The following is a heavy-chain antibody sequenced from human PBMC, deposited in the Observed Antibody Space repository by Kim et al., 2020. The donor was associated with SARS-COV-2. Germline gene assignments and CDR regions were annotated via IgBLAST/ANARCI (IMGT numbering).Heavy chain of an antibody. D-gene: IGHD2-21*01. V-gene: IGHV4-34*01. J-gene: IGHJ4*02. Sequence: PSPKRRVTLAVDTSKNQFSLKMDSVTAADTAVYYCARVSYSQGRRRECDYWGQGTLVTVSS. CDR3: ARVSYSQGRRRECDY.